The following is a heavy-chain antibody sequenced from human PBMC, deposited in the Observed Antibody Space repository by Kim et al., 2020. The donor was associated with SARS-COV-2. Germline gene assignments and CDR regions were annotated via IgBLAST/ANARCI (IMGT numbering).Heavy chain of an antibody. CDR2: ITPHNGDT. Sequence: ASVKVSCKSSGYTFSSYGINWVRQAPGQGLEWVGRITPHNGDTTYEQRLQGRVTMTTDTSTTTAYLELRSLTSDDTAVYYCATDLVTRTVTILEHWGQGTLVAVSA. CDR3: ATDLVTRTVTILEH. CDR1: GYTFSSYG. V-gene: IGHV1-18*01. J-gene: IGHJ4*02. D-gene: IGHD4-17*01.